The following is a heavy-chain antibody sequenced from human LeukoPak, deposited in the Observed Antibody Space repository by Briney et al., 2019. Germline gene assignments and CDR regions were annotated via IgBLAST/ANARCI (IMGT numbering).Heavy chain of an antibody. CDR1: GYTFTSYG. CDR2: ISAYNGNT. Sequence: ASVKVSCKASGYTFTSYGISWVRQAPGQGLEWMGWISAYNGNTNYAQKLQGRVTMTTDTSTSTAYMELRSLRSDDTAVYYCARVFWVYYYGSGPEIGYFDYWGQGTLVTVSS. D-gene: IGHD3-10*01. J-gene: IGHJ4*02. CDR3: ARVFWVYYYGSGPEIGYFDY. V-gene: IGHV1-18*01.